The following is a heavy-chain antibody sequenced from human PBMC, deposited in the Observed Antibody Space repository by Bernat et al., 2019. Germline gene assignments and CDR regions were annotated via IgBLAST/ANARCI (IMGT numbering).Heavy chain of an antibody. D-gene: IGHD6-19*01. Sequence: QVQLVQSGAEVKKPGASVKVSGKASGYTFTCYYMHWGRQAPGEGLEWMGGSKPNSGGTKYAQKFPGRITKTRDTSISTAYMELSRLRSDDTAVYYCARDLAVAGALDYWGQGTLVTVSS. CDR3: ARDLAVAGALDY. J-gene: IGHJ4*02. V-gene: IGHV1-2*02. CDR1: GYTFTCYY. CDR2: SKPNSGGT.